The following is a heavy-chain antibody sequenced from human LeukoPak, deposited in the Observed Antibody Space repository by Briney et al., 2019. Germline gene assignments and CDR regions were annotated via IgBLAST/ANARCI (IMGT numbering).Heavy chain of an antibody. CDR3: AKDNYDYGDYDGGDY. V-gene: IGHV3-30*02. D-gene: IGHD4-17*01. J-gene: IGHJ4*02. Sequence: PGGSLRLSCAASEFTFSSYGMHWVRQAPGKGLEWVAFIRYDGSNKYYADSVKGRFTISRDNSKNTLYLQMNSLRAEDTAVYYCAKDNYDYGDYDGGDYWGQGTLVTVSS. CDR1: EFTFSSYG. CDR2: IRYDGSNK.